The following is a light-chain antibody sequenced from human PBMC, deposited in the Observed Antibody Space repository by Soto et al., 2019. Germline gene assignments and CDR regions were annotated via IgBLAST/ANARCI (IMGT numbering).Light chain of an antibody. J-gene: IGKJ2*01. CDR1: QSVGSGY. Sequence: EVVLTQSPGTLSLSPGERATLYCRASQSVGSGYLAWFQQKAGQTPRLLIFGTSHRPPYIPDWFSASGSGPQVTLHISIVEPEDFAVYYCQHYGTSPPDTFGQGTRLEIK. V-gene: IGKV3-20*01. CDR3: QHYGTSPPDT. CDR2: GTS.